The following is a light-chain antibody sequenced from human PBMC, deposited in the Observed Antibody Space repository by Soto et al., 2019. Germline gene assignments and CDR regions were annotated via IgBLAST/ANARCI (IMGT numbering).Light chain of an antibody. V-gene: IGKV1-5*03. CDR3: QHYNSYSEA. CDR1: QTISSW. Sequence: DIQMTQSPYTLSGSVGDRVTITCRASQTISSWLAWYQQKPGKAPKLLIYKASTLKSGVPSRFSGSGSGTEFTLTISSLQPDDFANYYCQHYNSYSEAFGQGTKVELK. J-gene: IGKJ1*01. CDR2: KAS.